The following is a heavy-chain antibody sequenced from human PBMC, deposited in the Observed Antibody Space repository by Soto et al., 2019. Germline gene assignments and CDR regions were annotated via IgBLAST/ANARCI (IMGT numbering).Heavy chain of an antibody. J-gene: IGHJ4*02. CDR2: IIPIFGTA. Sequence: QVQLVQSGAEVKKPGSSVKVSCKASGGTFGSYAISWVRQAPGQGLEWMGGIIPIFGTANYAQKFQGRVTITADESTSTAYMELSSLRSEDTAVYYCARGAADYDFWSGYYIPFDYWGQGTLVTVSS. CDR3: ARGAADYDFWSGYYIPFDY. D-gene: IGHD3-3*01. CDR1: GGTFGSYA. V-gene: IGHV1-69*01.